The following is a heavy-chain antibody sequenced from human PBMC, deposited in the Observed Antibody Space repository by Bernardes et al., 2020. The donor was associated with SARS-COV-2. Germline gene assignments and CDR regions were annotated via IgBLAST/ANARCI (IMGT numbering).Heavy chain of an antibody. V-gene: IGHV3-7*04. CDR3: ARDSQWLVPFDY. CDR1: GFTFRSSW. CDR2: IKQDGSEK. D-gene: IGHD6-19*01. Sequence: GWSLVRSCAASGFTFRSSWMSWVRQAPGTGLEWVANIKQDGSEKYYVDSVKGRFTISRDNAKNSLYLQMNSLRAEDTAVYYCARDSQWLVPFDYWGQGTLVSVSS. J-gene: IGHJ4*02.